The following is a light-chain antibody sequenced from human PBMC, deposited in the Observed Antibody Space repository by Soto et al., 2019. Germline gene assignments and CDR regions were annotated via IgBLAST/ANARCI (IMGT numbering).Light chain of an antibody. CDR3: SSYTSSSTLLV. Sequence: QSALTQPASVSGSPGQSITISCTGTSSDVGGYNYVSWYQQHPGKAPKLMIYDVSNRPSGVSNRFSGSKSGNTASLTISGLQAEDVAAYFCSSYTSSSTLLVFGTGTSSPS. CDR1: SSDVGGYNY. CDR2: DVS. J-gene: IGLJ1*01. V-gene: IGLV2-14*01.